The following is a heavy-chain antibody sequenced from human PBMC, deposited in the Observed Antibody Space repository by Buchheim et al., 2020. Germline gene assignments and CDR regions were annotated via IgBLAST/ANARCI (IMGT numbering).Heavy chain of an antibody. J-gene: IGHJ4*02. V-gene: IGHV3-33*01. D-gene: IGHD3-10*01. CDR3: ARDVVVRGVIILDY. CDR2: IWYDGSNK. CDR1: GFTFSSYG. Sequence: QVQLVESGGGVVQPGRSLRLSCAASGFTFSSYGMHWVRQAPGKGLEWVAVIWYDGSNKYYADSVKGRFTISRDNSKNTLYLQMNSLRAEDTAVYYCARDVVVRGVIILDYWGQGTL.